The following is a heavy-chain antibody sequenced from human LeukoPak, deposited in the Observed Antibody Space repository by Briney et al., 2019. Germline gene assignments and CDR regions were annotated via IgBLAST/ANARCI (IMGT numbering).Heavy chain of an antibody. CDR3: ARLGGGHSSSWYDAFDI. D-gene: IGHD6-13*01. Sequence: GGSLRLSCAASGFTFSSYAMSWVRQAPGKGLERVSAISGSGGSTYYADSVKGRFTISRDNSKNTLYLQMNSLRAEDTAVYYCARLGGGHSSSWYDAFDIWGQGTMVTVSS. J-gene: IGHJ3*02. V-gene: IGHV3-23*01. CDR2: ISGSGGST. CDR1: GFTFSSYA.